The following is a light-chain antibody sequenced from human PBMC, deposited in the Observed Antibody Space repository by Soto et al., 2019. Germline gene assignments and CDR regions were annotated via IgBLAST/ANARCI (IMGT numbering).Light chain of an antibody. V-gene: IGLV2-14*01. J-gene: IGLJ1*01. CDR3: SSYTSNSTYV. CDR1: SSDVGAYNY. CDR2: DVS. Sequence: QSALTQPASVSGSPGQSIAISCTGTSSDVGAYNYVSWYQQHPGKAPKLLIYDVSNRPSGVSDRFSGSKSGNTASLTNSGLQAEDEADYYCSSYTSNSTYVFGTGTQLTVL.